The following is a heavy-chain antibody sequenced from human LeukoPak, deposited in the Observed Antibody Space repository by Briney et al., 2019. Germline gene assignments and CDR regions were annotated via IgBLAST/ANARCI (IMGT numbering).Heavy chain of an antibody. J-gene: IGHJ4*02. D-gene: IGHD4-23*01. CDR1: GFTFSNYW. V-gene: IGHV3-7*01. Sequence: RGSLRLSCAASGFTFSNYWMNWVRQAPGKGLEWVANIKQDGSEKYYVDSVKGRFTISRDIAKNSLYLQMNSLRAEDTAVYYCARDYGGSSPFDYWGQGTLVTVSS. CDR2: IKQDGSEK. CDR3: ARDYGGSSPFDY.